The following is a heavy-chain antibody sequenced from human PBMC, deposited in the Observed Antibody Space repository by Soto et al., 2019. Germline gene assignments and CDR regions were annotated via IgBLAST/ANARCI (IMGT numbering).Heavy chain of an antibody. Sequence: GESLKISCKGSGYSFTSYWIGWVRQMPGKGLEWMGIIYPGDSDTRYSPSFQGQVTISADKSISTAYLQWSSLKASDTAMYYCARQSIVGSLLYYYGMDVWGQGTTVTGSS. CDR2: IYPGDSDT. CDR1: GYSFTSYW. V-gene: IGHV5-51*01. D-gene: IGHD1-26*01. CDR3: ARQSIVGSLLYYYGMDV. J-gene: IGHJ6*02.